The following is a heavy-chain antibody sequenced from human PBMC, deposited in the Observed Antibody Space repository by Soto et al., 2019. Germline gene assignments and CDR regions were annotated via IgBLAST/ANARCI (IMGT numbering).Heavy chain of an antibody. CDR1: GFTFSNYD. V-gene: IGHV3-13*05. Sequence: EVQLVESGGGLVQPGGSLRLSCEASGFTFSNYDMHWVRQGTGKGLEWVSGISAAGDPDYADSVEGRFTISRENAQNSFVLQMNSLRVGDTAVYYCARTDRDFYGLDVWGQGTTVIVSS. J-gene: IGHJ6*02. CDR3: ARTDRDFYGLDV. CDR2: ISAAGDP.